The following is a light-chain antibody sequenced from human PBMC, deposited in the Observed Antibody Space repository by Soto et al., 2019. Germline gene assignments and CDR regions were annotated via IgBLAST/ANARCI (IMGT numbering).Light chain of an antibody. Sequence: AMPMTQSPPTLSASVGDRVTITCRASQGIRNELSWFQQRPGNAPTLLISAASRLQSGVPSRFSGRGSGTDFTLTISSLQPEDFATYYCLQDYDYPRTFGQGTKVDIK. CDR1: QGIRNE. CDR3: LQDYDYPRT. CDR2: AAS. V-gene: IGKV1-6*01. J-gene: IGKJ1*01.